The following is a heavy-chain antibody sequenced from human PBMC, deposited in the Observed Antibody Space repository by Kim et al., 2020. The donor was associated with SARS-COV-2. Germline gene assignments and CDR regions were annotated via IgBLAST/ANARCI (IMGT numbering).Heavy chain of an antibody. D-gene: IGHD2-2*01. CDR1: GFTFGNSS. J-gene: IGHJ2*01. V-gene: IGHV3-23*05. CDR3: AIHLHVTSVTFYWYFEL. Sequence: GWSLRLSCAASGFTFGNSSMSWVRQAPGKGLEWVSGIFGSGFGTYYADSVKGRFTISRDNSKNILSLQMSNLRPEDTAVYYCAIHLHVTSVTFYWYFELWGRGTLVAVSS. CDR2: IFGSGFGT.